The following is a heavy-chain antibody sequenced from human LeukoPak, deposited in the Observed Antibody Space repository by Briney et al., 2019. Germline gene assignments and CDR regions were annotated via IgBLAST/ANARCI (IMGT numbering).Heavy chain of an antibody. Sequence: GASVKVSCKASGYTFTSYGISWVRQAPGQGLEWMGWISAYNGNTNYAQKLQGRATMTTDTSTSTAYMELRSLRSDDTAVYYCARTRYDFWSGYFGLYYYYMDVWGKGTTVTVSS. CDR2: ISAYNGNT. J-gene: IGHJ6*03. CDR1: GYTFTSYG. D-gene: IGHD3-3*01. CDR3: ARTRYDFWSGYFGLYYYYMDV. V-gene: IGHV1-18*01.